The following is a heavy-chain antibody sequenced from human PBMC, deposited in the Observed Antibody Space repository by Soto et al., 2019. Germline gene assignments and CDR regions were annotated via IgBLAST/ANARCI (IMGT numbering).Heavy chain of an antibody. D-gene: IGHD3-10*01. V-gene: IGHV3-72*01. J-gene: IGHJ4*02. CDR2: TRNKANSYTT. Sequence: EVQLVESGGGLVQPGGSLRLSCAASGFTFSDHYMDWVRQAPGQGLEWVGRTRNKANSYTTEYAASVKGRFTISSDDSKNSLYLQMNSLKPDDTAVYFCVRVRGGGTYHFDYWGQGALVTVSS. CDR1: GFTFSDHY. CDR3: VRVRGGGTYHFDY.